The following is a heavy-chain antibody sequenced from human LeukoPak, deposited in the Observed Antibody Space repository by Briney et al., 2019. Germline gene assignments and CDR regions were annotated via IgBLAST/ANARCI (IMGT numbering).Heavy chain of an antibody. D-gene: IGHD6-19*01. CDR3: ARFLLSIAVAGTGYYFDY. Sequence: SETLSLTCTVSGYSISSGYYWGWIRQPPGKGLEWIGSIYHSGSTYYNPSLKSRVTISVDTSKNQFSLKLSSVTAADTAVYYCARFLLSIAVAGTGYYFDYWGQGTLVTVSS. CDR2: IYHSGST. CDR1: GYSISSGYY. V-gene: IGHV4-38-2*02. J-gene: IGHJ4*02.